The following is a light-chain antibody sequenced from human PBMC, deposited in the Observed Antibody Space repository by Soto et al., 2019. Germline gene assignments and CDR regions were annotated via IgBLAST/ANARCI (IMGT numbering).Light chain of an antibody. J-gene: IGLJ3*02. CDR1: SGSVSTTYH. CDR2: NTD. Sequence: QAVVTQAPSFSVAPGRTVTITCGLSSGSVSTTYHPSWYQQTPGQAPRTLIYNTDIRSSGVPDRFSGSILGNTAALTITGDQADDEAHYYCALYMGSGIWVFGGGTKLTVL. V-gene: IGLV8-61*01. CDR3: ALYMGSGIWV.